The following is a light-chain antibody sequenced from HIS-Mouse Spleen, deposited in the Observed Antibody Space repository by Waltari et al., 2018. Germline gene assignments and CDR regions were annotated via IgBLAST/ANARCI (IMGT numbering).Light chain of an antibody. CDR1: NNGSKS. CDR2: DDS. Sequence: SYVLIQPPSVSLAPGKTARVTCGGNNNGSKSVHWYQHKPGQAPVLVVYDDSDRPSGIPERFSGSNYGNTATLTIRRVEAGDEADYYCQVWDSSSDHVVFGGGTKLTVL. V-gene: IGLV3-21*03. J-gene: IGLJ2*01. CDR3: QVWDSSSDHVV.